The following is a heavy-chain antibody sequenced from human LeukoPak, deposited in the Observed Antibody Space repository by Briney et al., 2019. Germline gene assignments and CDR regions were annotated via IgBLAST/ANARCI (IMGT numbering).Heavy chain of an antibody. J-gene: IGHJ4*02. CDR3: ATESNYYLDD. D-gene: IGHD3-10*01. CDR2: IIPMFGTQ. Sequence: GASVKVSCKASGFTFTSYGISWVRQAPGQGLEWMGRIIPMFGTQNHAQKFQGRVTIFANKSTGTVYMDLNSLTADDTAVYYCATESNYYLDDWGQGTLVTVSS. V-gene: IGHV1-69*06. CDR1: GFTFTSYG.